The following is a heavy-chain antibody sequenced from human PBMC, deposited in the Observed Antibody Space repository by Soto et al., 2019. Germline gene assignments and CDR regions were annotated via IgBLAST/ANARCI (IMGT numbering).Heavy chain of an antibody. CDR1: GFTFSSYS. Sequence: EVQLVESGGGLVKPGGSLRLSCAASGFTFSSYSMNWVRQAPGKGLEWVSSISSGSSFIYYADSVKGRFTISRDNAKNSLYLQMNSLRADDTAVYYCARDQGGKELLNADFDYWGQGTLVTVSS. CDR2: ISSGSSFI. CDR3: ARDQGGKELLNADFDY. V-gene: IGHV3-21*01. D-gene: IGHD1-26*01. J-gene: IGHJ4*02.